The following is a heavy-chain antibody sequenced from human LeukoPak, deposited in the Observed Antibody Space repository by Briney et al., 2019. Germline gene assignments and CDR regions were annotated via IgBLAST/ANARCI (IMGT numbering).Heavy chain of an antibody. D-gene: IGHD1-14*01. J-gene: IGHJ3*02. CDR1: VGSLSSYY. V-gene: IGHV4-4*07. CDR3: ANPNRDDAFDI. CDR2: IYTSGTT. Sequence: PSETLSLTCTVSVGSLSSYYWSWIRQPAGKGREWIGRIYTSGTTNYNPSLKSRVTMSVDTSKNQFALKLSSVTAADTAVYYCANPNRDDAFDIWGQGTMVTVSS.